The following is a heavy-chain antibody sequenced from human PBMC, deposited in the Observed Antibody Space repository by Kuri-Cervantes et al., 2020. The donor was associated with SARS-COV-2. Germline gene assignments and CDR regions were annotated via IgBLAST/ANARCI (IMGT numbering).Heavy chain of an antibody. Sequence: GGSLRLSCAASGFTFSSYAMHRVRQAPGKGLEWVAVISYDGSNKYYADSVKGRFTISRDNSKNTLYLQMNSLRAEDTAVYYCAKDWAPNGAYGDAFDIWGQGTMVTVSS. V-gene: IGHV3-30-3*01. CDR1: GFTFSSYA. J-gene: IGHJ3*02. D-gene: IGHD4-17*01. CDR2: ISYDGSNK. CDR3: AKDWAPNGAYGDAFDI.